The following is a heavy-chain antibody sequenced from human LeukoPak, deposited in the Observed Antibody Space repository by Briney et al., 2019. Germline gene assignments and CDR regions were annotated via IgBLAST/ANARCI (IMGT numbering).Heavy chain of an antibody. J-gene: IGHJ4*02. V-gene: IGHV4-38-2*02. D-gene: IGHD3-16*01. CDR3: ARDVTAGGLNIDY. CDR1: GSSMSSDYY. CDR2: IYYSGST. Sequence: SETLSLTCTVSGSSMSSDYYWGWIRQPPGKGLEWIGNIYYSGSTYYNPSLKSRLTISVDTSKNQFSLRLRSVTAADTAIYYCARDVTAGGLNIDYWGQGTLVTVSS.